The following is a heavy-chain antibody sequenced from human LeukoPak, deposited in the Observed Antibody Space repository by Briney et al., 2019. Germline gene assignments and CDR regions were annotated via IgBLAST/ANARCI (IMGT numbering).Heavy chain of an antibody. D-gene: IGHD3-16*01. J-gene: IGHJ4*02. CDR1: EFTFSDYY. Sequence: GGSLRLSCAASEFTFSDYYMSWIRQAPGKGLEWVANIKQDGSEKYYVDSVKGRFTISRDNAKNSLSLQMNSLRAEYTAVYYCATIGGKRDFHYWGQGTLVTVSS. V-gene: IGHV3-7*01. CDR2: IKQDGSEK. CDR3: ATIGGKRDFHY.